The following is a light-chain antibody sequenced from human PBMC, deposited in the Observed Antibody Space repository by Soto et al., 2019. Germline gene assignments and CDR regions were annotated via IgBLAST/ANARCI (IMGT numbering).Light chain of an antibody. J-gene: IGKJ2*01. CDR1: RSIRSY. CDR2: AAS. Sequence: DIQMTQSPSSLSASVGDRVTITCRASRSIRSYLNWYQKKPGKTPKLLIYAASSLHSGVPSRFSGSGSETHFTLTISSLQPEDSATYYCQRSDDSPHTFGQGTELEI. CDR3: QRSDDSPHT. V-gene: IGKV1-39*01.